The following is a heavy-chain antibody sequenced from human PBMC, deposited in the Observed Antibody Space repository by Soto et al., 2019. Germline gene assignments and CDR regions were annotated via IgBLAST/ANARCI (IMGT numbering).Heavy chain of an antibody. V-gene: IGHV1-69*01. Sequence: QVQLVQSGAEVKKPGSSVKVSCKASGGTFSSYAISWVRQAPGQGLEWMGGIIPIFGTANYAQKFQGRVTITADESTSSAYMEPSSLRSEDTAVYYCASDRPQDHYDCSGRDYYGMDVWGQGTTVTVSS. CDR1: GGTFSSYA. CDR3: ASDRPQDHYDCSGRDYYGMDV. J-gene: IGHJ6*02. CDR2: IIPIFGTA. D-gene: IGHD3-22*01.